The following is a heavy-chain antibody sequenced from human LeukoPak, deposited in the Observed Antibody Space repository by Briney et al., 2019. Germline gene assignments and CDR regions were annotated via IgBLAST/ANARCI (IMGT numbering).Heavy chain of an antibody. CDR2: IFYSGGT. J-gene: IGHJ3*02. CDR1: GGSINTPNYY. CDR3: AKSNGYGLVGI. Sequence: SSETLSLTCTVSGGSINTPNYYWGWIRQTPGKGLEWIGNIFYSGGTYYSPSLTSRVTISLDTSRNQFSLKLNSVTAADTAVYYCAKSNGYGLVGIWGQGTMVTVSS. V-gene: IGHV4-39*07. D-gene: IGHD3-10*01.